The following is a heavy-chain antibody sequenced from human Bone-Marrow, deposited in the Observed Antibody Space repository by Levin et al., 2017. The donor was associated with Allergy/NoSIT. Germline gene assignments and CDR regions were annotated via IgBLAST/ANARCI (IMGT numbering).Heavy chain of an antibody. Sequence: GGSLRLSCAASGFTFSSYSMNWVRQAPGKGLEWVSYISSSSSTIYYADSVKGRFTISRDNAKNSLYLQMNSLRDEDTAVYYCAGVRYCSGGSCYPVEMATGYFDYWGQGTLVTVSS. J-gene: IGHJ4*02. CDR2: ISSSSSTI. CDR3: AGVRYCSGGSCYPVEMATGYFDY. V-gene: IGHV3-48*02. D-gene: IGHD2-15*01. CDR1: GFTFSSYS.